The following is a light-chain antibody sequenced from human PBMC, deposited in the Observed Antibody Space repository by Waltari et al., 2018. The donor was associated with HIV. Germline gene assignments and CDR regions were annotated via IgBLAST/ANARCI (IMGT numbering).Light chain of an antibody. CDR2: YDS. J-gene: IGLJ1*01. Sequence: SYVLTQPPSVSVAPGGTATITCGGNNIGSKSVHWYQQKPGQAPRLVIYDSARPSGIPARLSGSNSGNTATLTISRVEAGDEADYYCQVWDSSSEHYVFGTGTKVTVL. CDR3: QVWDSSSEHYV. V-gene: IGLV3-21*04. CDR1: NIGSKS.